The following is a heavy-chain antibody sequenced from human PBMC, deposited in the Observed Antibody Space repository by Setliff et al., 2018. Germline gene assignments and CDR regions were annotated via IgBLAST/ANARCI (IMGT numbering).Heavy chain of an antibody. CDR1: GGSISSGDYY. V-gene: IGHV4-30-4*02. CDR2: IYYSGST. Sequence: PSETLSLTCTVSGGSISSGDYYWSWIRQPPGKGLEWIGYIYYSGSTYYNPSLKSRVTISVDTSKNQFSLKLSSVTAADTAVYYCARVPATVTTFYYYYMDVWGKGTTVTVSS. CDR3: ARVPATVTTFYYYYMDV. J-gene: IGHJ6*03. D-gene: IGHD4-17*01.